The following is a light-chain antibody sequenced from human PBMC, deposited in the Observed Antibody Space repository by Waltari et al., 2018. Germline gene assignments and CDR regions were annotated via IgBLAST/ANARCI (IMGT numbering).Light chain of an antibody. Sequence: DIQLTQPPSSLSASVGDRVTITCRASQSISTYLHWYQHIPGKAPNLLIYAASTLQSGVPSRFSGSGSGTDFTLTISSLQPEDFATYYCQQSSSTPPTFAQGTKVEVK. V-gene: IGKV1-39*01. CDR3: QQSSSTPPT. CDR2: AAS. CDR1: QSISTY. J-gene: IGKJ1*01.